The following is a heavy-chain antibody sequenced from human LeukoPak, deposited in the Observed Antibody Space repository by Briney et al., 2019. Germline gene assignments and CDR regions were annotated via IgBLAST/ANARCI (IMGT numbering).Heavy chain of an antibody. CDR3: ARVYSGYAPFDY. Sequence: KTSETLSLTCTVSGGSVSSGSYNWSWIRQPPGKGLEWIGYIFYSGNTNYNPSLKSRVTISLDTSKNQFSLNLSSVTTADTAVYYCARVYSGYAPFDYWGQGTLVTVSS. J-gene: IGHJ4*02. V-gene: IGHV4-61*01. CDR1: GGSVSSGSYN. D-gene: IGHD5-12*01. CDR2: IFYSGNT.